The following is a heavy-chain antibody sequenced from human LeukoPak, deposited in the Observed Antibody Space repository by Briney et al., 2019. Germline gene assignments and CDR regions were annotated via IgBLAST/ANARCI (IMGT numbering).Heavy chain of an antibody. CDR1: GFTVSSNY. V-gene: IGHV3-53*01. CDR3: ARDRLGSGWSYYFDY. D-gene: IGHD6-19*01. J-gene: IGHJ4*02. Sequence: GGSLRLSCAASGFTVSSNYMSWVRQAPGKGLELAAIIYGGDSTSYADSVRGRFTISRDNSKNTLYLQMNSLRAEDTAMYYCARDRLGSGWSYYFDYWGQGTLVTVSS. CDR2: IYGGDST.